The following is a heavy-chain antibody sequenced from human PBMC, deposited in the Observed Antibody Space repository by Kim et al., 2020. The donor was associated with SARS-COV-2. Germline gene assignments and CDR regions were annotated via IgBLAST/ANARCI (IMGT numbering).Heavy chain of an antibody. CDR2: ISYDGSNK. V-gene: IGHV3-33*05. CDR3: ARDGIPRPAAGYFDY. CDR1: GFTFSSYG. J-gene: IGHJ4*02. Sequence: GGSLRLSCAASGFTFSSYGMHWVRQAPGKGLEWVAVISYDGSNKYYADSVKGRFTISRDNSKNTLYLQMNSLRAEDTAVYYCARDGIPRPAAGYFDYWGQGTLVTVSS. D-gene: IGHD6-13*01.